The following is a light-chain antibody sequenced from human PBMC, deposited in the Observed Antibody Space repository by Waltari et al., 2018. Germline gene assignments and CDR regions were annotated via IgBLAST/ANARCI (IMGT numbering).Light chain of an antibody. CDR2: WAS. CDR3: LQTYVSPYT. CDR1: QSVLYSSNNNNY. J-gene: IGKJ2*01. V-gene: IGKV4-1*01. Sequence: DIVMTQSPDSLGVSLGERATIHCKSSQSVLYSSNNNNYLSWYQKPGQPPKMIIYWASTRESGVPDRFSGSGSGTDFTLTISSLQAEDVAVYYCLQTYVSPYTFGQGTNLEI.